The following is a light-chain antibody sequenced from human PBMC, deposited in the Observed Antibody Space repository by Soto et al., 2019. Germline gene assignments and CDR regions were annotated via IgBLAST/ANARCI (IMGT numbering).Light chain of an antibody. Sequence: EIALTQSPATLSLSPGARATLSCSASQSVSTYLAWYQQKPGQAPRLLIYDASNRATGIPARFSGSGSGTDFTLTISSLEPEDFAVYYCQQRTNWPPWTFGQGTKVDI. V-gene: IGKV3-11*01. CDR2: DAS. J-gene: IGKJ1*01. CDR3: QQRTNWPPWT. CDR1: QSVSTY.